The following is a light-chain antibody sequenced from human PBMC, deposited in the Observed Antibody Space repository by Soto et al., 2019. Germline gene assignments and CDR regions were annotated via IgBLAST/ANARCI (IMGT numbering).Light chain of an antibody. CDR3: NSYTSSSTLNYV. V-gene: IGLV2-14*01. CDR1: SSDVGGYNY. CDR2: DVS. Sequence: QSVLTQPASVSGSPGQSITISCTGTSSDVGGYNYVSWYQQHPGKAPKLMIYDVSNRPSGVSNRFSGSKSGNTASLTISGLQAEDEAAYYCNSYTSSSTLNYVFGTGTKVTVL. J-gene: IGLJ1*01.